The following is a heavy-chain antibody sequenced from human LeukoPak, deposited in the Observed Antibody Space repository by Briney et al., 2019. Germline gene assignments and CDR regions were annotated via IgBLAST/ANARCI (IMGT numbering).Heavy chain of an antibody. V-gene: IGHV3-23*01. CDR1: GFTFSSYE. CDR3: AMGWLQMNY. CDR2: ISGSGGST. Sequence: GGSLRLSCAASGFTFSSYEMNWVRQAPGKGLEWVSAISGSGGSTYYADSVKGRFTISRDNSKNTLYLQMNSLRAADTAVYYCAMGWLQMNYWGQGTLVTVSS. J-gene: IGHJ4*02. D-gene: IGHD5-24*01.